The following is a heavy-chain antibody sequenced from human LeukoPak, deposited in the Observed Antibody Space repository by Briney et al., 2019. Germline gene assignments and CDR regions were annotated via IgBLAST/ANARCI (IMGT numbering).Heavy chain of an antibody. D-gene: IGHD3-3*01. V-gene: IGHV1-69*13. J-gene: IGHJ3*02. CDR3: ARPWSGYHRDAFDI. CDR2: IIPIFGTA. Sequence: ASVKVSCTASGGTFSSYAISWVRQAPGQGLEWMGGIIPIFGTANYAQKFQGRVTITADESTSTAYMELSSLRSEDTAVYYCARPWSGYHRDAFDIWGQGTMVTVSS. CDR1: GGTFSSYA.